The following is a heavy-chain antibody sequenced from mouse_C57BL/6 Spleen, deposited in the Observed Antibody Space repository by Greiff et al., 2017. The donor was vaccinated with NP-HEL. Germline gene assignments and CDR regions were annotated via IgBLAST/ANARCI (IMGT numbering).Heavy chain of an antibody. D-gene: IGHD1-1*01. CDR1: GYSITSGYY. J-gene: IGHJ3*01. V-gene: IGHV3-6*01. Sequence: EVQLQESGPGLVKPSQSLSLTCSVTGYSITSGYYWNWIRQFPGNKLEWMGYISYDGSNNYNPSLKNRIPITRYTSKNQFFLKLNSVTTEDTATYYCARITTVVAPFAYWGQGTLVTVSA. CDR3: ARITTVVAPFAY. CDR2: ISYDGSN.